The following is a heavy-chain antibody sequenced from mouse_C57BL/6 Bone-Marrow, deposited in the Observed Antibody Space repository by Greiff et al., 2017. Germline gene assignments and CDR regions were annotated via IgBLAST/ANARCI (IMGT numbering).Heavy chain of an antibody. Sequence: VQLQQSGAELVRPGASVKLSCTASGFNIKDDYMHWVKQRPEQGLEWIGWIDPENGDTEYASKFQGKATITADTSSNTAYLQLSSLTSEDSAVYYCARAPGLPPSYWGQGTLVTVSA. J-gene: IGHJ3*01. CDR1: GFNIKDDY. CDR3: ARAPGLPPSY. V-gene: IGHV14-4*01. CDR2: IDPENGDT. D-gene: IGHD2-4*01.